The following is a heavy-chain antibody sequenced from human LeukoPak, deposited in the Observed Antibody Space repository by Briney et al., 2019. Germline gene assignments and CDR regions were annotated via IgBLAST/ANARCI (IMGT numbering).Heavy chain of an antibody. J-gene: IGHJ4*02. CDR2: ISGSGGST. CDR1: GFTFSSYA. CDR3: AKVREYCYDSSGVFDY. D-gene: IGHD3-22*01. V-gene: IGHV3-23*01. Sequence: GGSLRLSCAASGFTFSSYAMSWVRQAPGKGLEWVSAISGSGGSTYYADSVKGRFTISRDNSKNTLYLQMNSLRAEDTAVYYCAKVREYCYDSSGVFDYWGQGTLVTVSS.